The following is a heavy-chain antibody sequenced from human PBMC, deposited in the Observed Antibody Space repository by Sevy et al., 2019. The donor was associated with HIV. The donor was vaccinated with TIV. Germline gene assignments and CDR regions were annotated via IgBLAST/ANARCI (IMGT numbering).Heavy chain of an antibody. Sequence: SETLSLTCTVSGGSIISDHWNWIRQPPGKGLEWIGYVYYIGGTNYNPSLKNRVTISVDRTKNQFSLKLTSVTAADTAVYYCARRNDFAIWGQGTMVTVSS. V-gene: IGHV4-59*08. CDR1: GGSIISDH. CDR3: ARRNDFAI. CDR2: VYYIGGT. J-gene: IGHJ3*02.